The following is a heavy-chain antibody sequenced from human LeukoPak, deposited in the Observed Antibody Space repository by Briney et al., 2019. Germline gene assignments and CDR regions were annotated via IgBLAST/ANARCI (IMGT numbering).Heavy chain of an antibody. Sequence: SETLSLTCTVSGGSISSSSYYWGWIRQPPGKGLEWIGSIYYSGSTYYNPSLKSRVTISVDTSKNQFSLKLSSVTAADTAVYHCAREYGDYDAYWGQGTLVTVSS. CDR3: AREYGDYDAY. CDR1: GGSISSSSYY. CDR2: IYYSGST. V-gene: IGHV4-39*02. J-gene: IGHJ4*02. D-gene: IGHD4-17*01.